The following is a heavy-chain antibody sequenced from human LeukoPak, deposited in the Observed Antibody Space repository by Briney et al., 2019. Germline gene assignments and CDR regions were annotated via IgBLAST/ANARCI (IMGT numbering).Heavy chain of an antibody. J-gene: IGHJ4*02. V-gene: IGHV3-23*01. CDR2: INGSGIDT. Sequence: PTGGSLRLSCAASGFPFSNYALTCVRQAPGKGLEWVSGINGSGIDTNYGDDVKGRFTISRDNSKNTLYLQMNSLRAEDTALYYCAKTSIHHSGSYTFDSWGQGTLVTVSS. CDR1: GFPFSNYA. CDR3: AKTSIHHSGSYTFDS. D-gene: IGHD3-10*01.